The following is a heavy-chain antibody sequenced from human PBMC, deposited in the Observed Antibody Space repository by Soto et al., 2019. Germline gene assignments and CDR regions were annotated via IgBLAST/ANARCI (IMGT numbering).Heavy chain of an antibody. CDR1: AFTFTNYY. Sequence: GESLKISCNGSAFTFTNYYIGWVRQMPGIGLEWMGIIYPGDSETTYSPSFQGQVTFSVDKSLNIAYLQWSSLKASDTAIYYCSITRHYHGAAFDSWGHGTLVTVSS. V-gene: IGHV5-51*01. CDR3: SITRHYHGAAFDS. J-gene: IGHJ4*01. D-gene: IGHD3-10*01. CDR2: IYPGDSET.